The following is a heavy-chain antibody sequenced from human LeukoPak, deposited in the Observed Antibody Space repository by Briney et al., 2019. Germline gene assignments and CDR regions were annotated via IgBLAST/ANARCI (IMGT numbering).Heavy chain of an antibody. CDR2: ISAYNGNT. J-gene: IGHJ3*02. V-gene: IGHV1-18*01. D-gene: IGHD3-22*01. CDR1: GYTFTSYG. Sequence: ASVKVSCKASGYTFTSYGISWVRQAPGQGLEWMGWISAYNGNTNYAQKLQGRVTMTTDTSTSTAYMELRSLRSDDTAVYYCARVSYYYDSSGYYWYDAFDIWGQGTMVTVSS. CDR3: ARVSYYYDSSGYYWYDAFDI.